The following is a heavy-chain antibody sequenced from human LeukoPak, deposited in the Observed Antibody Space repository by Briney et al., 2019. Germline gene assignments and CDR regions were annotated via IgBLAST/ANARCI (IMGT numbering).Heavy chain of an antibody. Sequence: GGSLRLSCAASGFTFSSYAMHWVRQAPGKGLEWVAVISYDGSNKYYADSMKGRFTISRDNSKNTLYLQMNSLRAEDTAVYYCARDVKVTTFYYYYGMDVWGQGTTVTVSS. CDR1: GFTFSSYA. CDR3: ARDVKVTTFYYYYGMDV. J-gene: IGHJ6*02. V-gene: IGHV3-30-3*01. D-gene: IGHD4-17*01. CDR2: ISYDGSNK.